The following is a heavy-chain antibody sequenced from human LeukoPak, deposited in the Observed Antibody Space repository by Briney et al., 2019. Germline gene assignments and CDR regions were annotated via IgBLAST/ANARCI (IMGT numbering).Heavy chain of an antibody. CDR1: DGSISNTTNY. D-gene: IGHD3-10*01. CDR3: ARATWTSRWFPFDS. CDR2: VIYRGNS. V-gene: IGHV4-39*01. Sequence: SQTLSPTCTVSDGSISNTTNYWGWIRQSPGKGLEWIGNVIYRGNSNDNPSLRSRVTMSVDASKNQLSLKLSSVTAADTAVYFCARATWTSRWFPFDSWGQGTLVTVSS. J-gene: IGHJ4*02.